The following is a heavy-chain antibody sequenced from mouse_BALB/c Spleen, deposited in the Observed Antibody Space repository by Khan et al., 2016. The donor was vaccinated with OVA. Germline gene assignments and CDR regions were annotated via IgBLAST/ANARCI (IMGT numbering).Heavy chain of an antibody. V-gene: IGHV2-3*01. J-gene: IGHJ4*01. CDR3: AKDRGYYAVDY. CDR1: GFSLTSYG. Sequence: VKVVESGPGLVAPSQSLSITCTVSGFSLTSYGVSWVHQPPGKGLEWLGVIWGDGNTNFHSALRSRLSISKDNSKSQVFLKLNSLQTDDTATYYCAKDRGYYAVDYWGQGTSVTVSS. CDR2: IWGDGNT.